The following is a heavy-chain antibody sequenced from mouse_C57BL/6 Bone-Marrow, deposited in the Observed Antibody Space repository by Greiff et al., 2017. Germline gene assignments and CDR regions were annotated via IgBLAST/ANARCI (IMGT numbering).Heavy chain of an antibody. CDR2: IDPENGDP. CDR3: TTPGYFDV. J-gene: IGHJ1*03. Sequence: VQLQQSGAELVRPGASVKLSCTASGFNIKDDYMHWVKQRPEQGLEWIGWIDPENGDPEYASKFQGKSTITADTSSNTAYLQLSSLTSEDTAVYYCTTPGYFDVWGTGTTVTVSS. V-gene: IGHV14-4*01. CDR1: GFNIKDDY.